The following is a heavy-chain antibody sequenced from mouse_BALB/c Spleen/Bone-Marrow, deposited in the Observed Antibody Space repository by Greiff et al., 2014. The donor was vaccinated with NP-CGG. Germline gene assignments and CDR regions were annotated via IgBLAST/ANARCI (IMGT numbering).Heavy chain of an antibody. CDR1: GFSLTDYG. Sequence: VKLMESGPGLVAPSQILSITCTVSGFSLTDYGVSWIRQPPGKGLEWLGVIWGGGSTYYNSSLKSRLSISKDNSKSQVFLKMNNLQTDDTAMYFCARHTLRYYAMDYWGQGTSVTVSS. CDR3: ARHTLRYYAMDY. CDR2: IWGGGST. V-gene: IGHV2-6-5*01. J-gene: IGHJ4*01. D-gene: IGHD1-1*01.